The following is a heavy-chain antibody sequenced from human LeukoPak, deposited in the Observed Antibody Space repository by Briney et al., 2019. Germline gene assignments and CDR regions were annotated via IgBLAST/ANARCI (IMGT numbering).Heavy chain of an antibody. CDR2: ISGSGGST. D-gene: IGHD3-22*01. V-gene: IGHV3-23*01. J-gene: IGHJ4*02. CDR3: AKDQHYYDSTPCY. Sequence: GGSLRLSCAASGFTFSSYAMSWVRQAPGKGLEWVSAISGSGGSTYYADSVKGRFTISRDNSKNTLYLQMNSLRAEGTAVYYCAKDQHYYDSTPCYWGQGTLVTVSS. CDR1: GFTFSSYA.